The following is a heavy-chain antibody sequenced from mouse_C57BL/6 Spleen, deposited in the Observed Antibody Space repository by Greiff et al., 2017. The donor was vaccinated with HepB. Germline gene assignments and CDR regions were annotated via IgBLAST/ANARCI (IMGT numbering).Heavy chain of an antibody. CDR3: ARSYCDYDGLAY. CDR2: IDPSDSET. J-gene: IGHJ3*01. D-gene: IGHD2-4*01. V-gene: IGHV1-52*01. Sequence: QVQLQQPGAELVRPGSSVKLSCKASGYTFTSYWMHWVKQRPIQGLEWIGNIDPSDSETHYNQKFKDKATLTVDKSSSTAYMQLSSLTSEDSAVYYCARSYCDYDGLAYWGQGTLVTVSA. CDR1: GYTFTSYW.